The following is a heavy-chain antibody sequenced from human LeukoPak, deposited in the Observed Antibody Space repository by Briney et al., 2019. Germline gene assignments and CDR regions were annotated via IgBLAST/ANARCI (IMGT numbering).Heavy chain of an antibody. J-gene: IGHJ4*02. CDR2: IKEDGTEK. CDR1: GFTFSDFW. D-gene: IGHD1-1*01. CDR3: VRESRPGGAMGLYHNLDY. Sequence: GGSLRLSCTASGFTFSDFWMTWVRQTPGKGLEWVANIKEDGTEKNLVDSVKGRFTISRDNTKNLLFLEMNNLRGDDTAIYYCVRESRPGGAMGLYHNLDYWGQGTLVAVSS. V-gene: IGHV3-7*01.